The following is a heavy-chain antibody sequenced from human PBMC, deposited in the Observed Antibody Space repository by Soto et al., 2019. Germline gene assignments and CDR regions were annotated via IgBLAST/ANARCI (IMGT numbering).Heavy chain of an antibody. CDR1: GFTVSNNY. V-gene: IGHV3-53*01. CDR2: IYSVGNR. D-gene: IGHD2-15*01. J-gene: IGHJ4*02. CDR3: ARDYSSTLSNPFDY. Sequence: GGSLRLSCAVSGFTVSNNYMSWVRQAPGKGPEWVAVIYSVGNRYYADSVKGRFSVSRDSAKNTLYLQMDNLRAEDTAVYYCARDYSSTLSNPFDYWGQGTWVTVSS.